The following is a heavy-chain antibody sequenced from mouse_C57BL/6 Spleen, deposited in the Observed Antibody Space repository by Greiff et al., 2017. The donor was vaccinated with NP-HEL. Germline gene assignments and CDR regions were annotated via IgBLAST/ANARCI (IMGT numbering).Heavy chain of an antibody. CDR3: THITTVYYYAMDY. CDR2: IRNKANNHAT. CDR1: GFTFSDAW. J-gene: IGHJ4*01. Sequence: EVKVEESGGGLVQPGGSMKLSCAASGFTFSDAWMDWVRQSPEKGLEWVAEIRNKANNHATYYAESVKGRFTISRDDSKSSVYLQMNSLRAEDTGIYYCTHITTVYYYAMDYWGQGTSVTVSS. D-gene: IGHD1-1*01. V-gene: IGHV6-6*01.